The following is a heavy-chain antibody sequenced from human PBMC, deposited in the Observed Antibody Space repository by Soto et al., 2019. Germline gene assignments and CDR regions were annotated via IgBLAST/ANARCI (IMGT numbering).Heavy chain of an antibody. V-gene: IGHV5-51*01. CDR3: ARNSTPYYDILTGPGYGMDV. Sequence: GESLKISCNGSGYSFTSYWIDWVRQMPGKGLEWMGIIYPGDSDTRYSPSFQGQVTISADKSISTAYLQWSSLKASDTAMYYCARNSTPYYDILTGPGYGMDVWGQGTTVTVSS. CDR2: IYPGDSDT. J-gene: IGHJ6*02. D-gene: IGHD3-9*01. CDR1: GYSFTSYW.